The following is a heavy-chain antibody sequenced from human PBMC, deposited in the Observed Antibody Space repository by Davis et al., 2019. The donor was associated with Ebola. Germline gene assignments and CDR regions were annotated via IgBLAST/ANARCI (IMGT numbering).Heavy chain of an antibody. CDR3: ARHGFAFHFDY. CDR1: GGSISSGDYY. V-gene: IGHV4-30-4*01. CDR2: IYYSGST. D-gene: IGHD3-3*02. Sequence: SETLSLTCTVSGGSISSGDYYWSWIRQPPGKGLEWIGYIYYSGSTYYNPSLKSRVTISVDTSKNQFSLKLSSVTAADTAVYYCARHGFAFHFDYWGQGTLVTVSS. J-gene: IGHJ4*02.